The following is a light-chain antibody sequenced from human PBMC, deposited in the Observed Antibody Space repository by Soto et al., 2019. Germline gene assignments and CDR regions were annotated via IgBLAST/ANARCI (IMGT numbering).Light chain of an antibody. CDR2: VNI. V-gene: IGLV1-40*01. J-gene: IGLJ1*01. CDR3: QSYDSSLSGYV. CDR1: SSNIGAGYD. Sequence: QSVLAQPPSVSRAPGQRVTISCTGSSSNIGAGYDVHWYQQLPGTAPKLLIYVNINRPSGVPDRFSGSKSGTSASLAITGLQAEDEADYYCQSYDSSLSGYVFGTGTKSPS.